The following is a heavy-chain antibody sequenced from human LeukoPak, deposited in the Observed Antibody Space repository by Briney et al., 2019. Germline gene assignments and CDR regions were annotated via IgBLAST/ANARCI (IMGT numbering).Heavy chain of an antibody. D-gene: IGHD6-6*01. J-gene: IGHJ6*03. V-gene: IGHV4-61*05. CDR1: GGSISSSSYY. CDR2: IYYSGST. Sequence: SETLSLTCTVSGGSISSSSYYWGWIRQPPGKGLEWIGYIYYSGSTNYNPSLKSRVTISVDTSKNQFSLKLSSVTAADTAVYYCARGVGSSDYYYYYYMDVWGKGTTVTVSS. CDR3: ARGVGSSDYYYYYYMDV.